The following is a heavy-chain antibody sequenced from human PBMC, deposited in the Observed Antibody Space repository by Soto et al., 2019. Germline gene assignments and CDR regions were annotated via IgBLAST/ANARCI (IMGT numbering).Heavy chain of an antibody. Sequence: GGSLRLSCAASRFAFSSYSMNWVRQAPGKGLEWVSSISSSSSYIYYADSVKGRFTISRDNAKNSLYLQMNSLRAEDTAVYYCARDSYYDILTGYFWSPDAFDIWGQGTMVTVSS. CDR3: ARDSYYDILTGYFWSPDAFDI. CDR2: ISSSSSYI. D-gene: IGHD3-9*01. J-gene: IGHJ3*02. V-gene: IGHV3-21*01. CDR1: RFAFSSYS.